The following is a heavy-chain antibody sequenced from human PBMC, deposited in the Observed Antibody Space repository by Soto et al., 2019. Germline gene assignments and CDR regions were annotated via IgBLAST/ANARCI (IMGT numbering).Heavy chain of an antibody. CDR3: AAGVAVDIVATNEYYYYGMDV. CDR1: GFTFTSSA. CDR2: IVVGSGNT. D-gene: IGHD5-12*01. J-gene: IGHJ6*02. Sequence: GASVKVSCKASGFTFTSSAMQWVRQARGQRLEWIGWIVVGSGNTNYAQKFQERVTITRDMSTSTAYMELSSLRSEDTAVYYCAAGVAVDIVATNEYYYYGMDVWGQGTTVTVSS. V-gene: IGHV1-58*02.